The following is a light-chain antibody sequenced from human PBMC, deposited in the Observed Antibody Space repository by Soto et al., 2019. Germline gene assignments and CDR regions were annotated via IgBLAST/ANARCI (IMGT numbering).Light chain of an antibody. V-gene: IGLV1-44*01. CDR2: SNI. CDR1: SSNIGRNT. Sequence: QSVLTQPPSASGTPGQRVTISCFGSSSNIGRNTVNWYQQLPGTAPKLLIYSNIQRPSGVPDRFSGSKSGTSASLAISGLQSEDEADYYCAAWDDSLNGVVFGGGTKLTVL. CDR3: AAWDDSLNGVV. J-gene: IGLJ2*01.